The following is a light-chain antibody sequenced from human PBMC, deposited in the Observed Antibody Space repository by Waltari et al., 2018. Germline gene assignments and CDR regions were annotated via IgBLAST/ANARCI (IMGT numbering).Light chain of an antibody. Sequence: QSALTQPASVSGSPGQSVTISCTGTSSDVGAYNYVSWYQHHPDKAPTLLIYAVSDRPSCVSNRLSGSKSGSTASLTISGLQDEDEADYYCTSYTTSSTLVFGGGTKLTVL. V-gene: IGLV2-14*01. J-gene: IGLJ2*01. CDR1: SSDVGAYNY. CDR3: TSYTTSSTLV. CDR2: AVS.